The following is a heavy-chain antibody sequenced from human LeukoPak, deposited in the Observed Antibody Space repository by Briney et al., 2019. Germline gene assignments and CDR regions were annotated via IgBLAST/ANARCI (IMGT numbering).Heavy chain of an antibody. Sequence: GGSLRLSCAASGFTFSNAWMSWIRQAPGKGLEWVSYISSSGSTIYYADSVKGRFTISRDNAKNSLYLQMNSLRAEDTAVYYCAREWSGYTNWFDPWGQGTLVTVSS. CDR2: ISSSGSTI. J-gene: IGHJ5*02. CDR3: AREWSGYTNWFDP. CDR1: GFTFSNAW. V-gene: IGHV3-11*01. D-gene: IGHD3-3*01.